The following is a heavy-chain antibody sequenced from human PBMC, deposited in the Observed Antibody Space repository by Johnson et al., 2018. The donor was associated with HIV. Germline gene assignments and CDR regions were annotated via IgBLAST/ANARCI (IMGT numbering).Heavy chain of an antibody. CDR3: ARDSTPGGGDYVGYAFDI. Sequence: QVQLVESGGDVVQPGRSLRLSCAASGFTFSSYGIHWVRQAPGKGLEWVAVISYDGSNKYYADSVKGRFTISRDNSKNTLFLQLNSLRAEDTAVYYCARDSTPGGGDYVGYAFDIWGRGTMVTVSS. CDR1: GFTFSSYG. CDR2: ISYDGSNK. V-gene: IGHV3-30-3*01. D-gene: IGHD4-17*01. J-gene: IGHJ3*02.